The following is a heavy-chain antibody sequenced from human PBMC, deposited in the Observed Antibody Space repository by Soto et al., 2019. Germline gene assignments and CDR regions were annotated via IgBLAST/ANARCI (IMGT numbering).Heavy chain of an antibody. CDR1: GFTFTSSA. CDR2: IVVGSGNT. V-gene: IGHV1-58*01. CDR3: AADLAVVVDQYYYYYYGMDV. Sequence: QMQLVQSGPEVKKPGTSVRVSCKASGFTFTSSAVQWVRQARGQRLEWIGWIVVGSGNTNYAQKFQERVTITRDMSTSTAYMELSSLRTEDTAVYYCAADLAVVVDQYYYYYYGMDVWGQGTTVTVSS. D-gene: IGHD2-15*01. J-gene: IGHJ6*02.